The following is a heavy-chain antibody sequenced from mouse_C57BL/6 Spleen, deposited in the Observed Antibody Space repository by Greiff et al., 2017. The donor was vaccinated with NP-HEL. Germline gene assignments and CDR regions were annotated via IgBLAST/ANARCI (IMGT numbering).Heavy chain of an antibody. CDR1: GYAFSSSW. CDR3: ARAPYYYYVSSSLFV. D-gene: IGHD1-1*01. J-gene: IGHJ1*03. CDR2: IYPGDGDT. V-gene: IGHV1-82*01. Sequence: QVQLQQSGPELVKPGASVKISCKASGYAFSSSWMNWVKQRPGKGLEWIGRIYPGDGDTNYNGKFKGKATLTADKSSSTAYMQLSSLTSEDSAVCFCARAPYYYYVSSSLFVWDTGTTVPVSS.